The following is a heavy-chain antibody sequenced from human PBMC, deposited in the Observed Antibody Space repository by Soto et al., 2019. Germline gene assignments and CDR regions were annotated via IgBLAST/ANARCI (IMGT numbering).Heavy chain of an antibody. Sequence: SVKVSFKASGGTFSSYAISLVRQSPGQGLEWMGGIIPIFGTANYAQKFQGRVTITADEPTSTAYMELSSLRSEDTAVYYCARGSYDSSGYYFFDYWGQGTLVTVSS. CDR2: IIPIFGTA. D-gene: IGHD3-22*01. CDR3: ARGSYDSSGYYFFDY. J-gene: IGHJ4*02. V-gene: IGHV1-69*01. CDR1: GGTFSSYA.